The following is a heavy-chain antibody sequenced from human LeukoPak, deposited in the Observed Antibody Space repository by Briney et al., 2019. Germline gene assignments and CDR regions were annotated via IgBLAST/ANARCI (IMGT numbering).Heavy chain of an antibody. D-gene: IGHD6-19*01. Sequence: PSETLSLTCTVSGXSISSYYWSWIRQPAGKGLEWIGRIYTSGSTNYNPSLKSRVTMSVDTSKNQFSLKLSSVTAADTAVYYCARDRGSSGWGWFDPWGQGTLVTVSS. CDR3: ARDRGSSGWGWFDP. CDR2: IYTSGST. CDR1: GXSISSYY. J-gene: IGHJ5*02. V-gene: IGHV4-4*07.